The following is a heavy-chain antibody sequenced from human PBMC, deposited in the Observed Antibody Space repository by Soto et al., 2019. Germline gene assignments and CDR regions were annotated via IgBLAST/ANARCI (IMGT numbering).Heavy chain of an antibody. J-gene: IGHJ5*02. D-gene: IGHD6-19*01. CDR2: IYHSGST. CDR3: ARAIAVAVNWSDP. V-gene: IGHV4-4*02. CDR1: GGSISSSNW. Sequence: SETLSLTCAVSGGSISSSNWWSWVRQPPGKGLEWIGEIYHSGSTNYNPSLKSRVTISVDKSKNQFSLKLSSVTAADTAVYYCARAIAVAVNWSDPWGRGTLVTVSS.